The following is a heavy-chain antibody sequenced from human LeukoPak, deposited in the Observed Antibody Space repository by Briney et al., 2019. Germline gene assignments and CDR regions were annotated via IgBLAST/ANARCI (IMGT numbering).Heavy chain of an antibody. CDR3: ARDNSVGDNAWWFDP. CDR2: INPTGGST. J-gene: IGHJ5*02. Sequence: ASVKVSCKASSYTFTSYGISWVRQAPGQGLEWMGLINPTGGSTGYAQKFQGRVTMTRDMSTSTDYMELSSLRSEDTAIYYCARDNSVGDNAWWFDPWGQGTLVTVSS. V-gene: IGHV1-46*01. D-gene: IGHD1-26*01. CDR1: SYTFTSYG.